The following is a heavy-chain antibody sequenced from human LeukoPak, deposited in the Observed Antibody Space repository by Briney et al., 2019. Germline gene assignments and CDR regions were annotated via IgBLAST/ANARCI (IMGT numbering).Heavy chain of an antibody. CDR1: GFTFCDAW. V-gene: IGHV3-15*01. J-gene: IGHJ6*01. Sequence: GGSLRLSCAASGFTFCDAWKSWVCQAPGKGLEWIGRIKSKVDGETTDYIAPVKGRFTISRDDSKDTVYLQMNSLKIEDTAVYYCTTDALLRLTAVDVWGQRAAVTVSS. CDR2: IKSKVDGETT. CDR3: TTDALLRLTAVDV. D-gene: IGHD3-22*01.